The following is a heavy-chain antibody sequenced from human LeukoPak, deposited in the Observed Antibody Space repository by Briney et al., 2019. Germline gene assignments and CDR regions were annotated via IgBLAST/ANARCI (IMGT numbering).Heavy chain of an antibody. D-gene: IGHD6-25*01. V-gene: IGHV3-43*02. CDR3: AKDIGGLNY. J-gene: IGHJ4*02. CDR2: ISADGGTT. CDR1: GFTFSSYG. Sequence: GGSLRLSCAASGFTFSSYGMSWVRQAPGKGLEWVSAISADGGTTYYADSVKGRFTISRDNRKKSLYLQMNSLRTEDTALYYCAKDIGGLNYCGQGTLVTVSS.